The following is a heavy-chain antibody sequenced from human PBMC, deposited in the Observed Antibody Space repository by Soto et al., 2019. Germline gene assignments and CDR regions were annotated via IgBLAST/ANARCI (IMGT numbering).Heavy chain of an antibody. CDR2: ISYDGRER. CDR1: GFTFSTYA. J-gene: IGHJ4*02. Sequence: QLVESGGGVVQPGRSLRLSCEASGFTFSTYAMHWVRQAPGKGLEWVAVISYDGRERLYADSVKGRFTISRDNSTNTLFLQMNGLRTEDTAVYFCAKGTYSYDTSAYYLGNYWGQGSLVTVSS. D-gene: IGHD3-22*01. CDR3: AKGTYSYDTSAYYLGNY. V-gene: IGHV3-30*18.